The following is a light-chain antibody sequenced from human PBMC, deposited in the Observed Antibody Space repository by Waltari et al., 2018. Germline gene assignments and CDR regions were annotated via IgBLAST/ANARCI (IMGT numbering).Light chain of an antibody. V-gene: IGKV3-20*01. J-gene: IGKJ1*01. CDR2: GAS. Sequence: DIVLTQSPGTLSLSPGERATLSCRASQSVSRGLAWYQQKPGQAPRLLIYGASSRATGIPDRFSGSGSGTDFSLTISRLEPEDFAFYYCQKYGTLPATFGQGTKVEIK. CDR3: QKYGTLPAT. CDR1: QSVSRG.